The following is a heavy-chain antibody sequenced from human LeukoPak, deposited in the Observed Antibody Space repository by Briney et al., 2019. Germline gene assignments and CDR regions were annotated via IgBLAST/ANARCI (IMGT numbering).Heavy chain of an antibody. CDR1: GFTFSSYG. CDR2: IWYDGGNK. D-gene: IGHD3-22*01. V-gene: IGHV3-33*01. Sequence: GGSLRLSCAASGFTFSSYGMHWVRQAPGKGLEWVAVIWYDGGNKYYADSVKGRFTISRDNSKNTLYLQMNSLRAEDTAVYYCARDQFYHYYDSSGYLDYWGQGTLVTVSS. CDR3: ARDQFYHYYDSSGYLDY. J-gene: IGHJ4*02.